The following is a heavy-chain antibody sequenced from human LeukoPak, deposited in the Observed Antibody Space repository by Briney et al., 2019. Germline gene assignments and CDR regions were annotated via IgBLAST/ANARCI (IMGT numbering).Heavy chain of an antibody. D-gene: IGHD6-25*01. J-gene: IGHJ4*02. CDR1: GYTFTSYG. CDR3: AREAGYSSESWGDFDY. CDR2: ISAYNGNT. Sequence: ASVKVSCKASGYTFTSYGISWVRQAPGQGLEWMGWISAYNGNTNYAQKLQGRVTMTRDTSTSTVYMELSSLRSEDTAVYYCAREAGYSSESWGDFDYWGQGTLVTVSS. V-gene: IGHV1-18*01.